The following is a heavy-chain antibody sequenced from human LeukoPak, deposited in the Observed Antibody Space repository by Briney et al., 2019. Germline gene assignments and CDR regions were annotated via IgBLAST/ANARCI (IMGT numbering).Heavy chain of an antibody. Sequence: PSQTLSLTCAVSGGSISSGGYSWSWIRQPPGKGLEWIGYIYHSGSTYYNPSLKSRVTISVDRSKNQFSLKLSSVTAADTAVYYCARDAVIAAAGRGGTDPFDYWGQGTLVTVSS. D-gene: IGHD6-13*01. CDR3: ARDAVIAAAGRGGTDPFDY. V-gene: IGHV4-30-2*01. J-gene: IGHJ4*02. CDR2: IYHSGST. CDR1: GGSISSGGYS.